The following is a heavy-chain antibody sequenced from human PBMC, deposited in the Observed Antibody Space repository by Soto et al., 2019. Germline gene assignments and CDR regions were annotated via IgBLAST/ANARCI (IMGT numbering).Heavy chain of an antibody. V-gene: IGHV4-59*01. CDR2: IYYSGST. CDR3: ARAVGSGWYLSRRGFEP. J-gene: IGHJ5*02. CDR1: CGSISSYY. D-gene: IGHD6-19*01. Sequence: PSKPLSLTCTFSCGSISSYYWSWILQPPFKGLEWIGYIYYSGSTNYNPSLKSRVTISVDTSKNQFSLKLSSVTAADTAVYYCARAVGSGWYLSRRGFEPWGQGTLVTVSS.